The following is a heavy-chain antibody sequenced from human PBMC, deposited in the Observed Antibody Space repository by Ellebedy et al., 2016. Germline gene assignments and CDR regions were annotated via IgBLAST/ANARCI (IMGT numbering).Heavy chain of an antibody. CDR3: ARETGAVVVPATRARDYYYGMDG. Sequence: GGSLRLSCAASGFTFSSYSMHWVRQAPGKGLEWVAVIWYDGSNKYHADSVKGRFTISSDNSKNTLYLQMHRLGAEDTAVYYCARETGAVVVPATRARDYYYGMDGWGQGTTVTVSS. CDR1: GFTFSSYS. CDR2: IWYDGSNK. J-gene: IGHJ6*02. V-gene: IGHV3-33*08. D-gene: IGHD2-2*01.